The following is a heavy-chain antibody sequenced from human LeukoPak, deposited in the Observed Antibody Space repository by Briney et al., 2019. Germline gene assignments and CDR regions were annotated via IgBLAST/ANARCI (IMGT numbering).Heavy chain of an antibody. J-gene: IGHJ4*02. CDR2: IWYDGSNK. CDR3: AKDGDQITVTKFDS. CDR1: GFTFSSFG. D-gene: IGHD4-17*01. Sequence: GGSLRLSCEASGFTFSSFGLHWVRQAPGKGLEWVAVIWYDGSNKYYADSVKGRFTISRDNSKNTLYLEMNSLRAEDTAVYYCAKDGDQITVTKFDSWGQGTLVTVSS. V-gene: IGHV3-33*06.